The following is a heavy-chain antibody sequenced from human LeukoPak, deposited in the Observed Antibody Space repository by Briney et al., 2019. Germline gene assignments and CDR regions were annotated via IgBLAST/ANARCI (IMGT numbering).Heavy chain of an antibody. D-gene: IGHD2-2*01. CDR1: GGTFSSYA. V-gene: IGHV1-69*05. CDR2: IIPIFGTA. CDR3: ARGVVPAAVGYFDY. J-gene: IGHJ4*02. Sequence: SVKVSCKASGGTFSSYAISWVRQAPGQGLEWMGGIIPIFGTANYAQKFQGRVTITTDESTSTAYMELSSLRSEDTAVYYCARGVVPAAVGYFDYWGQGTLVTVSS.